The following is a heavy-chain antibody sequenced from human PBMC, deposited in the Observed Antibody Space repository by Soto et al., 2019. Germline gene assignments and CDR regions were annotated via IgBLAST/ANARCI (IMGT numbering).Heavy chain of an antibody. Sequence: SETLSLTCTVSGGSISSYYWSWIRQPPGKGLEWIGYIYYSGSTNYNPSLKSRVTISVDTSKNQFSLKLSSVTAADTAVYYCARHHSGYDFGDFDYWGQGTLVTVSS. D-gene: IGHD5-12*01. CDR3: ARHHSGYDFGDFDY. CDR1: GGSISSYY. V-gene: IGHV4-59*01. CDR2: IYYSGST. J-gene: IGHJ4*02.